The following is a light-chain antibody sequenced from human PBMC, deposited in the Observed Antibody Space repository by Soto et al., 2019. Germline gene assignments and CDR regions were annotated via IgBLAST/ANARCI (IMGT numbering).Light chain of an antibody. J-gene: IGLJ1*01. V-gene: IGLV2-14*01. CDR1: SSDVGGYNY. Sequence: QSALTQPASVSGSPGQSITISCTGTSSDVGGYNYVYWYQQHPGKAPKLMIYDVSNRPSGVSNRFSGSKSVNTDCLTISGLQAEYDADYYCGSDTSNRTDNYGFGTGTKGTVL. CDR3: GSDTSNRTDNYG. CDR2: DVS.